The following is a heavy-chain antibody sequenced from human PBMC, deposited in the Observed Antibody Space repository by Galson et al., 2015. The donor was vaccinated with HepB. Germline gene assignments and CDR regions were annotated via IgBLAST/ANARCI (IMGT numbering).Heavy chain of an antibody. CDR1: GFAFSSYT. V-gene: IGHV3-48*01. D-gene: IGHD5-18*01. J-gene: IGHJ4*02. CDR3: ARQGWLLGSFFDY. Sequence: SLRLSCAASGFAFSSYTMNWVRQVPGRGLEWVSNISTSSDTIYYADSVKGRFTISRDNAKNSLYLQMNSLRADDTAVYYCARQGWLLGSFFDYWGQGTPVTVSS. CDR2: ISTSSDTI.